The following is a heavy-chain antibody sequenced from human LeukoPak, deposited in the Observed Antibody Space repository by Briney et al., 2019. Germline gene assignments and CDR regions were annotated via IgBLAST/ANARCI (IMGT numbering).Heavy chain of an antibody. V-gene: IGHV3-21*01. J-gene: IGHJ3*02. CDR1: GFTFSSYS. CDR3: ARGLSGRLDI. D-gene: IGHD3-10*01. Sequence: PGGSLRLSCAASGFTFSSYSMNWVRQAPGKGLEWVSSISSSSSYIYYAASVKGRFTISTDNDKNSLYLQMNGLRAEDTAVYYCARGLSGRLDIWGQGTMVTVSS. CDR2: ISSSSSYI.